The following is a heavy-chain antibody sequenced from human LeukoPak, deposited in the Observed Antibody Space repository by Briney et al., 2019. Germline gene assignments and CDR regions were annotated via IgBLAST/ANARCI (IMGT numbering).Heavy chain of an antibody. CDR3: AKDRAGEIDY. Sequence: PGGSLRLSYAASGFTFSSYGMHWVRQAPGKGLEWVAVISYDGSNKYYADSVKGRFTISRDNSKNTLYLQMNSLRAEDTAVYYCAKDRAGEIDYWGQGTLVTVSS. CDR1: GFTFSSYG. V-gene: IGHV3-30*18. J-gene: IGHJ4*02. D-gene: IGHD3-16*01. CDR2: ISYDGSNK.